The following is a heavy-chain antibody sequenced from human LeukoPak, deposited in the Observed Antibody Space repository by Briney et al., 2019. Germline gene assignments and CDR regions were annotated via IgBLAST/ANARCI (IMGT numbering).Heavy chain of an antibody. D-gene: IGHD3-22*01. CDR2: ISGSGGST. V-gene: IGHV3-23*01. CDR3: AKPGTLVGVISYFDY. J-gene: IGHJ4*02. CDR1: GFTFSSYA. Sequence: PGGSLRLSCAASGFTFSSYAMSWVRQAPGKGLEWVSAISGSGGSTYYADSVKGRFTISRDNSKNTLYLQMNSLRAEDTAVYYCAKPGTLVGVISYFDYWGQGTLVTVSS.